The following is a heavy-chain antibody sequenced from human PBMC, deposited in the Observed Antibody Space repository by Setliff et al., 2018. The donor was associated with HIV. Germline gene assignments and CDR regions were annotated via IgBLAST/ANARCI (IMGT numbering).Heavy chain of an antibody. CDR1: GDSISTDY. CDR2: IYNSAST. J-gene: IGHJ4*02. CDR3: EVAGQ. D-gene: IGHD6-19*01. Sequence: SETLSLTCTVSGDSISTDYWTWIRQPPGKGLEWIGYIYNSASTSYNPSLKSRVTISADTSKNQFSLKLNSVTAADTAVYYCEVAGQWGQGTLVTVSS. V-gene: IGHV4-4*09.